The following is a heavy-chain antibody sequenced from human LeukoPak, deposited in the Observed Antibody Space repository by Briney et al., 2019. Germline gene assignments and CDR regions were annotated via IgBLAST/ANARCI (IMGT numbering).Heavy chain of an antibody. D-gene: IGHD6-13*01. V-gene: IGHV1-69*01. CDR1: GGTFSSYA. Sequence: SVKVSRKASGGTFSSYAISWVRQAPGQGLEWMGGIIPIFGTANYAQKFQGRVTITADESTSTAYMELSSLRSEDTAVYYCARGTAGNFADYWGQGTLVTVSS. J-gene: IGHJ4*02. CDR3: ARGTAGNFADY. CDR2: IIPIFGTA.